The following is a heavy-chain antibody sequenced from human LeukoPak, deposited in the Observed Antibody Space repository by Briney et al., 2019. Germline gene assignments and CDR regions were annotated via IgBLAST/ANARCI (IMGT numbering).Heavy chain of an antibody. V-gene: IGHV3-23*01. CDR3: ATIGTGDYRDDS. CDR2: INDSGGST. CDR1: GFTFSNYA. J-gene: IGHJ5*01. Sequence: PGGSLRLSCAASGFTFSNYAMSWVRQAPGKGLEWVSAINDSGGSTYYADSVKGRFTISRDNSKNTVYLQMSSLRAEDTALYYCATIGTGDYRDDSWGQGTLVTVSS. D-gene: IGHD3/OR15-3a*01.